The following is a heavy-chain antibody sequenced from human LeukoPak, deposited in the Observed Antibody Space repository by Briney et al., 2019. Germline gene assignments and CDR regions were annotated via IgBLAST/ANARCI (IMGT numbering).Heavy chain of an antibody. CDR2: ISYDGSNK. J-gene: IGHJ4*02. V-gene: IGHV3-30-3*01. Sequence: PGRSLRLSCAASGFTLSSYAMHWVRQAPGKGLEWVAVISYDGSNKYYADSVKGRFTISRDNSKNTLYLQMNSLRAEDTAVYYCARDSGSYLAGFDYWGQGTLVTVSS. D-gene: IGHD1-26*01. CDR1: GFTLSSYA. CDR3: ARDSGSYLAGFDY.